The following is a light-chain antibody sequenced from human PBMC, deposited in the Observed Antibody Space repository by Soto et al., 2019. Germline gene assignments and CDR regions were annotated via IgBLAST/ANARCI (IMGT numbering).Light chain of an antibody. V-gene: IGKV1-8*01. CDR3: QQYYSYLT. CDR1: QSIRRW. Sequence: IHMTHSPSTLSASVGARATVAXRARQSIRRWFAWYQQKTGKAPKXXISXASTLQSGVPSRFSGSGSGTDFTLTISCLQSEDFATYYCQQYYSYLTFGQGTRLEIK. CDR2: XAS. J-gene: IGKJ5*01.